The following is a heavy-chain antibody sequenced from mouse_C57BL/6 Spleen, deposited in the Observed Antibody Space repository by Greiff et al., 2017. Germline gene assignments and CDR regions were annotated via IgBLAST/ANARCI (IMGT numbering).Heavy chain of an antibody. V-gene: IGHV5-15*04. CDR2: ISNLAYSI. CDR1: GFTFSDYG. Sequence: EVKLVESGGGLVQPGGSLKLSCAASGFTFSDYGMAWVRQAPRKGPEWVAFISNLAYSIYYADTVTGRFTISRENAKNTLYLEMSSLRSEDTAMYYCARLGEYDVKAMDYWGQGTSVTVSS. J-gene: IGHJ4*01. D-gene: IGHD2-14*01. CDR3: ARLGEYDVKAMDY.